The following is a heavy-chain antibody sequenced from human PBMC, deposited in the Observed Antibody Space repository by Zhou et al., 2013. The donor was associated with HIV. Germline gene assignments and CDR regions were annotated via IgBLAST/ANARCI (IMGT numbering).Heavy chain of an antibody. Sequence: QVQLVQSGAEVKKPGASVKVSCKASGYTFTSYGISWVRQAPGQGLEWMGWINPNSGGTNYAQKFQGRVTMTRDTSISTAYMELSRLRSDDTAVYYCARSIMVRGVPGYWGQGTLVTVSS. V-gene: IGHV1-2*02. CDR2: INPNSGGT. CDR3: ARSIMVRGVPGY. D-gene: IGHD3-10*01. CDR1: GYTFTSYG. J-gene: IGHJ4*02.